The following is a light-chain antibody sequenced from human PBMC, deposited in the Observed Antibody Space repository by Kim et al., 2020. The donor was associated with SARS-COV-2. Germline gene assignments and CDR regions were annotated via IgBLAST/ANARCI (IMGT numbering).Light chain of an antibody. V-gene: IGLV3-25*03. CDR1: LLAKQF. CDR2: KDT. J-gene: IGLJ3*02. Sequence: SYELTQPPSVSVSPGQTARITCSGNLLAKQFAYWYQQRPGQAPVMVIYKDTERPSGIPDRFTGSSSGTTVTLTISGAQTEDEADYYCQAIDNTDGFRWVFGGGTELTVL. CDR3: QAIDNTDGFRWV.